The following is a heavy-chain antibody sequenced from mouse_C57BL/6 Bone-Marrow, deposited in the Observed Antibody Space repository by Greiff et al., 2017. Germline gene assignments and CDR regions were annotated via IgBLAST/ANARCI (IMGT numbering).Heavy chain of an antibody. V-gene: IGHV10-3*01. CDR3: VRGTTGLDY. J-gene: IGHJ2*01. D-gene: IGHD2-1*01. Sequence: DVMLVESGGGLVQPKGSLKLSCAASGFTFNTYAMHWVRQAPGKGLEWVVRIRGKSSNYATYYADSVKNRFTISRDDSQSMLYLQMNNLKTEDTAMYCCVRGTTGLDYWGQGTTLTVSS. CDR1: GFTFNTYA. CDR2: IRGKSSNYAT.